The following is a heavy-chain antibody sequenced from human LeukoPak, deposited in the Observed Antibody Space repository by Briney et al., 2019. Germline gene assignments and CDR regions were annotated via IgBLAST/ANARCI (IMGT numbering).Heavy chain of an antibody. CDR3: ARAIMNYYMDV. CDR1: GYTFTSYD. V-gene: IGHV1-8*03. J-gene: IGHJ6*03. D-gene: IGHD3-16*01. CDR2: MNPNSGNT. Sequence: ASVKVSCKASGYTFTSYDINWVRQAPGQGLEWMGWMNPNSGNTGYAQKFQGRVTITRNTSISTAYMELSSLRSEDTAVYYCARAIMNYYMDVWGKGTTVTVSS.